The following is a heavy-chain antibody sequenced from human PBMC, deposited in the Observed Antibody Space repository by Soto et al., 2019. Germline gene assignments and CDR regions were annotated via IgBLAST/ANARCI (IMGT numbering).Heavy chain of an antibody. V-gene: IGHV4-34*01. D-gene: IGHD3-10*01. CDR1: GGSFSGYY. J-gene: IGHJ6*03. CDR3: ARGPGFGPKRRPYYYYMDV. Sequence: SETLSLTCAVYGGSFSGYYWSWIRQPPGKGLEWIGEINHSGSTNYNPSLKSRVTISVDTSKNQFSLKLSSVTAADTAVYYCARGPGFGPKRRPYYYYMDVWGKGTTVTVSS. CDR2: INHSGST.